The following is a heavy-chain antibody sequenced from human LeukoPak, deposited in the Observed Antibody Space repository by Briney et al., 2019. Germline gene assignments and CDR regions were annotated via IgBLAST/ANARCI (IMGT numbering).Heavy chain of an antibody. CDR3: ARDLGWLHLGD. D-gene: IGHD5-24*01. V-gene: IGHV3-7*01. Sequence: GGSLRLFCAASGFTFSNHWMTWVRQAPGKGLEWVANINQDGRTEQYVDSVKGRFTISRDNARNTVSLQMNSLRDEDAAVYYCARDLGWLHLGDWGPGTLVTVSS. CDR2: INQDGRTE. CDR1: GFTFSNHW. J-gene: IGHJ4*02.